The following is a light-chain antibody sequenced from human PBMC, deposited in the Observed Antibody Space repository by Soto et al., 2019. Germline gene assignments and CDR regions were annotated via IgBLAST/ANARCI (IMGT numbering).Light chain of an antibody. CDR3: QQDNSYSLT. CDR1: QSISSW. V-gene: IGKV1-5*01. CDR2: DAS. J-gene: IGKJ4*01. Sequence: DIQMTQSPSTVSESVGDRVTSTCRASQSISSWLAWYQQKPGKAPKLLIYDASSLQSGVPSRFSGSGSGTEFTLTISSLQPDDFAPYYCQQDNSYSLTFGGGTKVDIK.